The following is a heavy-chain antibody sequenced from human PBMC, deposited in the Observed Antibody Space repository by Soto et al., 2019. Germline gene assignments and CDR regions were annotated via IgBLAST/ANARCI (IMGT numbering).Heavy chain of an antibody. CDR1: GGSISSSSYY. J-gene: IGHJ6*02. CDR2: IYYSGST. CDR3: ARDGRFKEMATISYYYYGMDV. V-gene: IGHV4-39*02. Sequence: QLQLQESGPGLVKPSETLSLTCTVSGGSISSSSYYWGWIRQPPGKGLEWIGSIYYSGSTYYNPSLKSRVTISVDTSKNQFSLKLSSVTAADTAVYYCARDGRFKEMATISYYYYGMDVWGQGTTVTVSS. D-gene: IGHD5-12*01.